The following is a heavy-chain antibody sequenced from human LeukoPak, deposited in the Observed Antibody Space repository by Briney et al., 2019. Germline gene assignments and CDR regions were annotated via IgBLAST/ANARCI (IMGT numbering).Heavy chain of an antibody. Sequence: TGGSLRLSCAASGFTFSSHGMHWVRQAPGKGLEWVAVIWYDGSDKYYADSVKGRFTISRDSSKNTLYLQMTSLRADDTAVYYCARDRVLHYFDYWGQGALVTVFS. CDR1: GFTFSSHG. J-gene: IGHJ4*02. CDR3: ARDRVLHYFDY. V-gene: IGHV3-33*01. CDR2: IWYDGSDK. D-gene: IGHD3-16*01.